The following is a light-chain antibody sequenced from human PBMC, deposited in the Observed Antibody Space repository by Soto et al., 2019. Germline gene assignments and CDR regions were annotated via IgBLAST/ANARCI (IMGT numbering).Light chain of an antibody. J-gene: IGLJ1*01. CDR1: NNDVGGYNY. V-gene: IGLV2-14*01. CDR3: SSYTSSSPYV. CDR2: DVS. Sequence: QSVLTQPASVSGSPGQSITISCTGSNNDVGGYNYVSWYQQHPGKAPKLMIYDVSNRPSGVSNRFSGSKSGNTASLTISGLQAEDEADYYCSSYTSSSPYVFGTGTKVTVL.